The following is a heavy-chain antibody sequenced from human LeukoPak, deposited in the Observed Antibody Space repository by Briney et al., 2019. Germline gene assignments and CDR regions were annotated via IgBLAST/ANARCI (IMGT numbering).Heavy chain of an antibody. CDR1: GGSSSGYY. V-gene: IGHV4-34*01. CDR2: INHSGST. J-gene: IGHJ4*02. CDR3: ARDGPWGYSYGTFDY. Sequence: SETLSLTCAVYGGSSSGYYCSWIRQPPGRGLEWIGEINHSGSTNYNTSLKSRVTISVDTSKNQFSLKLSSVTASDTAVYYCARDGPWGYSYGTFDYWGQGTLVTVSS. D-gene: IGHD5-18*01.